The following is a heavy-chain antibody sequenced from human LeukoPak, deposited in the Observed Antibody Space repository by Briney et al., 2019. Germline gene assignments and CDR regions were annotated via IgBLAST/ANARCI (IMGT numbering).Heavy chain of an antibody. CDR1: GFTFSSYA. CDR3: AKYSGGLDGLSYFDY. CDR2: ISGSGGST. D-gene: IGHD2-15*01. Sequence: GGSLILSCAASGFTFSSYAMSWVRQAPGKGLEWVSAISGSGGSTYYADSVKGRFTISRDNSKNTLYLQMNSLRAEDTAVYYCAKYSGGLDGLSYFDYWGQGTLVTVSS. J-gene: IGHJ4*02. V-gene: IGHV3-23*01.